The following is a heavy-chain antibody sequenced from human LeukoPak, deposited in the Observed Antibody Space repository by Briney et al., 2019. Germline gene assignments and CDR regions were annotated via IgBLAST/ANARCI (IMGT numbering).Heavy chain of an antibody. CDR3: ARSVAYYYDSPLVY. J-gene: IGHJ4*02. V-gene: IGHV4-34*01. Sequence: PSETLSLTCAVYGGSFSGYYWSWLRQPPGKGLEWIGEINHSGSTNYNPSLKSRVTISVDTSKNQFSLRLSSVTAADTAVYYCARSVAYYYDSPLVYWGQGTLVTVSS. CDR1: GGSFSGYY. D-gene: IGHD3-22*01. CDR2: INHSGST.